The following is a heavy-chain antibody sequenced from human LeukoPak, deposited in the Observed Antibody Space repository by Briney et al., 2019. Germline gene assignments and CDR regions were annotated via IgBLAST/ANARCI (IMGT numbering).Heavy chain of an antibody. D-gene: IGHD6-19*01. CDR1: GGSISSGGYY. Sequence: ASETLSLTCTVSGGSISSGGYYWSWIRQHPGKGLEWIGYIYYSGSTYYNPSLKSRVTISVDTSKNQFSLKLSSVTAAGTAVYYCARITYSSGWYGRAFDIWGQGTMVTVSS. V-gene: IGHV4-31*03. CDR3: ARITYSSGWYGRAFDI. CDR2: IYYSGST. J-gene: IGHJ3*02.